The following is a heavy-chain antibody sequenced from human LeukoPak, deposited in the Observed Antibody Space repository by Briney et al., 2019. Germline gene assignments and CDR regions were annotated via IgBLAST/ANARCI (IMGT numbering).Heavy chain of an antibody. CDR3: ARRRRIAAAGSRYNWFDP. CDR2: IYPGDSDT. CDR1: GYSFTSYW. J-gene: IGHJ5*02. Sequence: GESLKISCKGSGYSFTSYWIGWVRQMPGKGLEWMGIIYPGDSDTRYSPSFQGQVTISADKSISTAYLQWSSLKASDTAMYYCARRRRIAAAGSRYNWFDPWGQGTLVTVSS. V-gene: IGHV5-51*01. D-gene: IGHD6-13*01.